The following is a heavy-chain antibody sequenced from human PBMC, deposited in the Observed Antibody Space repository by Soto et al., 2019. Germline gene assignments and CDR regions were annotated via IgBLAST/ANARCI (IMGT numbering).Heavy chain of an antibody. J-gene: IGHJ4*02. CDR2: IYSGGST. CDR3: ARSFGGDLYYFDH. CDR1: GFTVSSNY. Sequence: LRLSCAASGFTVSSNYMSWVRQAPGKGLEWVSVIYSGGSTYYADSVKGRFTISRDNSKNTLYLQMNSLRAEDTAVYYCARSFGGDLYYFDHWGQGTLVTVSS. V-gene: IGHV3-53*01. D-gene: IGHD2-21*02.